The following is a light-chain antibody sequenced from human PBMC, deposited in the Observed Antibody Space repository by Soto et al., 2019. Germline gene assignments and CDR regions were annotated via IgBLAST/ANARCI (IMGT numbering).Light chain of an antibody. V-gene: IGKV2-28*01. CDR1: QSLLHSNGYNY. Sequence: DIVMTQSPLSLPVTPGEPASISCRSSQSLLHSNGYNYLDWYLQEPGQSPQLLIYLGSNRASGVPDRFSGSGSGTDFTLTISRVEAEDVGVYYCMQALQSPDAFGQGTRLEIK. CDR3: MQALQSPDA. J-gene: IGKJ5*01. CDR2: LGS.